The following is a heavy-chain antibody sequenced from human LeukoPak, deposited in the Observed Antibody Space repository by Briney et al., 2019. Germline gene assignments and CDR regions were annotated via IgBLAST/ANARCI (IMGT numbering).Heavy chain of an antibody. CDR2: IYPADSRT. J-gene: IGHJ6*02. D-gene: IGHD3-10*01. V-gene: IGHV5-51*01. Sequence: PGESLKISCKASGYMFITYWIGWVRQMAGKGLECMGIIYPADSRTTYSPSFQGQVTMSVDKSINTAYLQWSSLQASDTAMYYCARLTIVRGLISGIDVWGQGTTVTVSS. CDR3: ARLTIVRGLISGIDV. CDR1: GYMFITYW.